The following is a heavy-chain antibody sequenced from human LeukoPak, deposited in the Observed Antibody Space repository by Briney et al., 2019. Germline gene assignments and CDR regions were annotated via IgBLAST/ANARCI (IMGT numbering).Heavy chain of an antibody. Sequence: GGSLRLSCAASGFTVSSNYMSWVRQAPGKGLEWGSVIYIGGSTYYADSLKGRFTISRNNSKNTLYLQMNSLRDEDTAVYYCARVRIQLWFKGWFDPWGQGTLVTVSS. CDR1: GFTVSSNY. J-gene: IGHJ5*02. CDR3: ARVRIQLWFKGWFDP. D-gene: IGHD5-18*01. V-gene: IGHV3-66*01. CDR2: IYIGGST.